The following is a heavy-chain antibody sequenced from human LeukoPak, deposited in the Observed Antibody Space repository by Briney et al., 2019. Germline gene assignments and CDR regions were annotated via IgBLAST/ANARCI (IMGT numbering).Heavy chain of an antibody. CDR3: ARGGGIYCSSTSCYKADY. Sequence: ASVKVSCKASGYTFTGYYMHWVRQAPGQGLEWMGWINPNSGGTNYARKFQGRVTMTRDTSISTAYMELSRLRSDDTAVYYCARGGGIYCSSTSCYKADYWGQGTLVTVSS. J-gene: IGHJ4*02. CDR1: GYTFTGYY. V-gene: IGHV1-2*02. D-gene: IGHD2-2*02. CDR2: INPNSGGT.